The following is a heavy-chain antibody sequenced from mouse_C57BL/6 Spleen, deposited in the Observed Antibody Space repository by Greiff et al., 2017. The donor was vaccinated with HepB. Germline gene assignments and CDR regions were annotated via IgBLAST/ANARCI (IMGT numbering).Heavy chain of an antibody. V-gene: IGHV3-6*01. CDR3: ARDRPAQALDY. J-gene: IGHJ2*01. D-gene: IGHD3-2*02. CDR1: GYSITSGYY. Sequence: VQLKESGPGLVKPSQSLSLTCSVTGYSITSGYYWNWIRQFPGNKLEWMGYISYDGSNNYNPSLKNRISITRDTSKNQFFLKLNSVTTEDTATYYCARDRPAQALDYWGQGTTLTVSS. CDR2: ISYDGSN.